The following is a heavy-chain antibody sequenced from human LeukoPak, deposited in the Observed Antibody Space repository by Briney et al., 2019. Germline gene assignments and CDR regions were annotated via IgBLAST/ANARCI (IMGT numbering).Heavy chain of an antibody. D-gene: IGHD2-2*01. V-gene: IGHV3-30*04. J-gene: IGHJ4*02. CDR2: ISYDGSNK. CDR3: ARDPHIVVVPAAYFDC. Sequence: GGSLRLSCAAPGFTFSSYAMHWVRQAPGKGLEWVAVISYDGSNKYYADSVKGRFTISRDNSKNTLYLQMNSLRAEDTAVYYCARDPHIVVVPAAYFDCWGQGTLVTVSS. CDR1: GFTFSSYA.